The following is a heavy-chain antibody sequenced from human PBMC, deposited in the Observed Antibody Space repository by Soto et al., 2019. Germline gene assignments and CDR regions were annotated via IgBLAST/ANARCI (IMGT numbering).Heavy chain of an antibody. V-gene: IGHV3-23*01. D-gene: IGHD3-22*01. Sequence: PGGSLRLSCAASGFTFSSYAMSLVRQAPGKGLEWVSAISGSGVSTYYADSVKGRFTISRDNSKNTLYLQMNSLRAEDTAVYYCAKSPGMYYYDSSGYYHYDYWGQGTLVTVSS. CDR3: AKSPGMYYYDSSGYYHYDY. J-gene: IGHJ4*02. CDR2: ISGSGVST. CDR1: GFTFSSYA.